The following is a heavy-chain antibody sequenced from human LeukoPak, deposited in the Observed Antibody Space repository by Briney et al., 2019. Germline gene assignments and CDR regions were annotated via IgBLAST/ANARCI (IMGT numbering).Heavy chain of an antibody. J-gene: IGHJ4*02. CDR3: SGGDSWELINY. CDR1: GFTFSSYW. V-gene: IGHV3-7*01. Sequence: PGGSLRLSCAASGFTFSSYWMSWVRQAPGKGLEWVANIKQDGSEKYYVDSVKGRFTISRDNAKNSLYLQMNSLRAEDTAVYYCSGGDSWELINYWGQGTLVTVSS. D-gene: IGHD1-26*01. CDR2: IKQDGSEK.